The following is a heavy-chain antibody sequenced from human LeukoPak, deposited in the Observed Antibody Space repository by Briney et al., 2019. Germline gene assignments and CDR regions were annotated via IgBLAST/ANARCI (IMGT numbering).Heavy chain of an antibody. D-gene: IGHD1-26*01. Sequence: GGSLRLSCAASGFTFSSYAMHWVRQAPGKGLEWVAVISYDGSNKYYADSVKGRFTISRDNSKNTLYLQMNSLRAEDTAVYYCARGWRVGFVLGGLFDYWGQGTLVTVSS. J-gene: IGHJ4*02. V-gene: IGHV3-30-3*01. CDR1: GFTFSSYA. CDR2: ISYDGSNK. CDR3: ARGWRVGFVLGGLFDY.